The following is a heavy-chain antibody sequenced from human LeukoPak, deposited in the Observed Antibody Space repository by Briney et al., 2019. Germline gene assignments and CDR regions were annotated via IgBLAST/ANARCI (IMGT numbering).Heavy chain of an antibody. CDR2: ISGSGGST. Sequence: PGGSLRLSCAASGFTFSSYAMSWVRQAPGKGLEWVSAISGSGGSTYYADSVKGRFTISRDNSKNTLYLQMNSLRAEDTALYYCAKDATWGPYYYYGMDVWGQGTTVTVSS. J-gene: IGHJ6*02. D-gene: IGHD7-27*01. V-gene: IGHV3-23*01. CDR1: GFTFSSYA. CDR3: AKDATWGPYYYYGMDV.